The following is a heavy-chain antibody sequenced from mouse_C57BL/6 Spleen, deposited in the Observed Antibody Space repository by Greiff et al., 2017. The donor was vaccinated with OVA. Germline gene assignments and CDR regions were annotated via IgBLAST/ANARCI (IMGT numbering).Heavy chain of an antibody. CDR2: ISYDGSN. CDR1: GYSITSGYY. J-gene: IGHJ1*03. Sequence: EVKLVESGPGLVKPSQSLSLTCSVPGYSITSGYYWNWIRQFLGNKLEWMGYISYDGSNNYNPSLKNRISITRDTSKNQFFLKLNSVTTEDTATYYCARAITTVVGYFDVWGTGTTVTVSS. D-gene: IGHD1-1*01. CDR3: ARAITTVVGYFDV. V-gene: IGHV3-6*01.